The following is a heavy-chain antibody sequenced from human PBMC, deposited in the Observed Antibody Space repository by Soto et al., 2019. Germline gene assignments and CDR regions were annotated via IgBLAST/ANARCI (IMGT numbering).Heavy chain of an antibody. J-gene: IGHJ5*02. CDR1: GYTFTSYG. V-gene: IGHV1-18*01. D-gene: IGHD6-19*01. Sequence: QVQLVQSGAEVKKPGASVKVSCKASGYTFTSYGISWVRQAPGQGLEWMGWISAYNGNPNYAQKLQGRVTMTTDTSTSTAYMELRSLRSDDTAVYYCARVLAVADMGNWFDPWGQGTLVTVSS. CDR3: ARVLAVADMGNWFDP. CDR2: ISAYNGNP.